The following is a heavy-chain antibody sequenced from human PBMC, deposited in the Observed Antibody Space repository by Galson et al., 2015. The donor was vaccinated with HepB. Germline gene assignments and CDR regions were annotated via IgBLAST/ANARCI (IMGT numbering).Heavy chain of an antibody. Sequence: CAISGDSVSSNSAAWNWIRQSPSRGLEWLGRTYYRSKWYNDYAVSVKSRITINPDTSKNQFSLQLNSVTPEDTAVYYCARESPPDEIAVAGLDYWGQGTLVTVSS. J-gene: IGHJ4*02. CDR2: TYYRSKWYN. CDR1: GDSVSSNSAA. CDR3: ARESPPDEIAVAGLDY. D-gene: IGHD6-19*01. V-gene: IGHV6-1*01.